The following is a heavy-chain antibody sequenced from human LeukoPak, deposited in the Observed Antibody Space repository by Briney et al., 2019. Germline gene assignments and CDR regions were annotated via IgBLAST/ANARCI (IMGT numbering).Heavy chain of an antibody. Sequence: HPGRSLRLSCAASGFTFDDYAMHWVRQAPGKGLEWVSGISWNSGSIGYADSVKGRFTISRDNAKNSLYLQMNSLRAEDTAVYYCARVFDPIYDILTGHATDAFDIWGQGTMVTVSS. CDR3: ARVFDPIYDILTGHATDAFDI. D-gene: IGHD3-9*01. CDR1: GFTFDDYA. J-gene: IGHJ3*02. V-gene: IGHV3-9*01. CDR2: ISWNSGSI.